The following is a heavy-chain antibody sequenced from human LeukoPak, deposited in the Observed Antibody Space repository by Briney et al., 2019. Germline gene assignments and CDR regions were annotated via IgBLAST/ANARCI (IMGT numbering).Heavy chain of an antibody. V-gene: IGHV4-34*01. CDR2: INARGGA. J-gene: IGHJ5*02. CDR1: GCTFNDYY. CDR3: SGGKVAAARGYNWFEP. Sequence: SETLTLTCAASGCTFNDYYWNWIRQPPGKGLEWIGEINARGGAKYNPSLKSRGTTFVNTTKKNFSLRLISMLSADTTAFYYSGGKVAAARGYNWFEPWGQGTLVTVSS. D-gene: IGHD2-2*01.